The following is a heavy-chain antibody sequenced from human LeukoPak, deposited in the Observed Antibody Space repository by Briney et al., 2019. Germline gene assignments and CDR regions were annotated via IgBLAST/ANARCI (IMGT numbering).Heavy chain of an antibody. CDR1: GGSISSYY. CDR2: IYYSGST. V-gene: IGHV4-59*01. J-gene: IGHJ5*02. D-gene: IGHD2-15*01. CDR3: ARGGVGYCSGGSCPSNWFDP. Sequence: SETLSLTCTVSGGSISSYYWSWIRQPPGKGLEWIGYIYYSGSTNYNPSLKSRVTISVDPSKNQFYLKLSSVTAADTAVYYCARGGVGYCSGGSCPSNWFDPWGQGTLVTVSS.